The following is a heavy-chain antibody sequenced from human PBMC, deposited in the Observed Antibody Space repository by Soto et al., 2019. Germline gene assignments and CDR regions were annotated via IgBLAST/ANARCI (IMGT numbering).Heavy chain of an antibody. CDR1: GGTFSSYA. J-gene: IGHJ6*02. Sequence: SVKVSCKASGGTFSSYAISWVRQAPGQGLEWMGGIIPIFGTANYAQKFQGRVTITADESTSTAYMELSSLRSEDTDVYYCGRKYYGSVSYWYYYHHYVIYVSAQRTTVPVSS. V-gene: IGHV1-69*13. D-gene: IGHD3-10*01. CDR3: GRKYYGSVSYWYYYHHYVIYV. CDR2: IIPIFGTA.